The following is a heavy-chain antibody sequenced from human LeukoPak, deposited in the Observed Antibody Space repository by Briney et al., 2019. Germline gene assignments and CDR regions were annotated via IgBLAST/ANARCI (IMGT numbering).Heavy chain of an antibody. J-gene: IGHJ6*03. D-gene: IGHD4-11*01. CDR1: GGSISSYY. CDR3: ARYGVDYSNWSYYYYMDV. Sequence: PSETLSLTCTVSGGSISSYYWSWIRQPPGKGLEWIGYIYYSGSTNYNPSLKSRVTISVDTSKNQFSLKLSSVTAADTAVYYCARYGVDYSNWSYYYYMDVWGKGTTVTVSS. V-gene: IGHV4-59*01. CDR2: IYYSGST.